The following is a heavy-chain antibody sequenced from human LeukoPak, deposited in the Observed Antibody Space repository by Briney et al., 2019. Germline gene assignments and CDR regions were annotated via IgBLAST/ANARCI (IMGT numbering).Heavy chain of an antibody. V-gene: IGHV1-2*06. Sequence: ASVKVSFKASGYTFTVYYMHWVRQALGQGLEWMGRINPNSGGTNYAQKFQGRVTMTRDTSISTAYMELSRLRSDDTAVYYCAREDYDSSGYYRGGYNWFDPWGQGTLVTVSS. CDR1: GYTFTVYY. CDR3: AREDYDSSGYYRGGYNWFDP. D-gene: IGHD3-22*01. CDR2: INPNSGGT. J-gene: IGHJ5*02.